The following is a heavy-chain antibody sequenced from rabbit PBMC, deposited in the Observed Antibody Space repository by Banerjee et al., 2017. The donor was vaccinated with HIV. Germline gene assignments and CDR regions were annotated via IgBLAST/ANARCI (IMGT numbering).Heavy chain of an antibody. CDR1: GFSFSNKYV. D-gene: IGHD6-1*01. CDR2: INTSSGNT. Sequence: QEQLVESGGDLVKPEGSLTLTCTASGFSFSNKYVMCWVRQAPGKGLEWIACINTSSGNTVYASWAKGRFTISKTSSTTVTLQMTSLTAADTATYFCARYYSYGYAGGTYAANLWGQGTLVTVS. CDR3: ARYYSYGYAGGTYAANL. J-gene: IGHJ4*01. V-gene: IGHV1S45*01.